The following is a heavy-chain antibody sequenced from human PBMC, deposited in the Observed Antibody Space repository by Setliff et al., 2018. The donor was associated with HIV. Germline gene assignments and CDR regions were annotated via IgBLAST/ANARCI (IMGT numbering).Heavy chain of an antibody. CDR2: ISYTGGT. D-gene: IGHD6-13*01. J-gene: IGHJ4*02. CDR1: GDPITNSMHY. CDR3: ARGLSSPFAAGL. Sequence: SETLSLTCTVSGDPITNSMHYWSWIRQPPGKGLEFIGSISYTGGTNHNPSLQSRVTMSIDTSKDQFSLKLSSLTSADTAVYYCARGLSSPFAAGLWGQGTLVTVSS. V-gene: IGHV4-39*07.